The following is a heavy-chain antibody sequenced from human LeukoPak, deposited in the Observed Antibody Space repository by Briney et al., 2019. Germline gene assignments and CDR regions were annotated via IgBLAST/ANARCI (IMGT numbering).Heavy chain of an antibody. Sequence: ASVKVSCKASGGSFSSYAINWVRQAPGQGLEWMGGIIPIFGTANYAQKFQDRVTTTAVESMSTVYMELSSLRSEDTAVYYCARGWLAETMVVTPYNYWGQGILVTVSS. J-gene: IGHJ4*02. D-gene: IGHD4-23*01. CDR1: GGSFSSYA. CDR2: IIPIFGTA. CDR3: ARGWLAETMVVTPYNY. V-gene: IGHV1-69*13.